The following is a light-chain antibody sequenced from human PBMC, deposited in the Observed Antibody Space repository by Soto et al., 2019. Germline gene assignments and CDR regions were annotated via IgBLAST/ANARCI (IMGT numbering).Light chain of an antibody. CDR2: DAS. CDR1: QSISSW. Sequence: DIQMTQSPSTLSASVGDRVTITCRASQSISSWLAWYQQTPGKAPKLLIYDASSLESGVPSRFSGSGSGTEFTLTISSLQPDDFATYYCQQYNSYSYTFGQGTKPEIK. V-gene: IGKV1-5*01. J-gene: IGKJ2*01. CDR3: QQYNSYSYT.